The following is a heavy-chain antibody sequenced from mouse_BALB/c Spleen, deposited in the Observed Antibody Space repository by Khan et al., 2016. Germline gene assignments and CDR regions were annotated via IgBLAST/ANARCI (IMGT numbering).Heavy chain of an antibody. Sequence: QLEVSGPGLVKPSQSLSLTCTVTGYSITSDYAWNWIRQFPGNKLEWMVYISYSGGTSYNPSLKSRISISRDTSKKQLFMQLNYVTTEYTATYYCSRSVLQGNFDYWGQCTTLTVSS. J-gene: IGHJ2*01. V-gene: IGHV3-2*02. D-gene: IGHD2-14*01. CDR3: SRSVLQGNFDY. CDR1: GYSITSDYA. CDR2: ISYSGGT.